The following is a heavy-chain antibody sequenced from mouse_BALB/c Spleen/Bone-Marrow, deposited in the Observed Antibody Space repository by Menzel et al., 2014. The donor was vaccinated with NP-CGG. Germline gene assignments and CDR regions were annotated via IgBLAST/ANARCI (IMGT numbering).Heavy chain of an antibody. CDR2: IDPANGNT. D-gene: IGHD3-3*01. Sequence: LVESGAELVKPGASVKLSCTASGFNIKDTYMHWAKQRPEQGLEWIGRIDPANGNTKYDPKFQGKATITADTSSNTAYLQLSSLTSEDTAVYYCAGDGAYWGRGTLVTVSA. CDR1: GFNIKDTY. CDR3: AGDGAY. J-gene: IGHJ3*01. V-gene: IGHV14-3*02.